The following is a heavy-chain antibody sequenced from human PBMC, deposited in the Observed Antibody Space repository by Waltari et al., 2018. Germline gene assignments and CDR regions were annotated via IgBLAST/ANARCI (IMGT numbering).Heavy chain of an antibody. V-gene: IGHV3-23*01. CDR1: GFDFVNLA. Sequence: VQVLESGGDLVQPGGSFRLSGLTSGFDFVNLAMSWVRQTPGKGPAWVSTITGTGGGPLYANSPYYADSVKGRFTISRDNSKNTIYLQMSSLSAEDTAVYYCAKGSGMDVWGHGTTVTVSS. CDR2: ITGTGGGPLYANSP. CDR3: AKGSGMDV. J-gene: IGHJ6*02.